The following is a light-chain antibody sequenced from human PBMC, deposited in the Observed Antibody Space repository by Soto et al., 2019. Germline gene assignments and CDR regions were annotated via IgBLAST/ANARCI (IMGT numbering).Light chain of an antibody. Sequence: QSVLTQPPSASGSPGQSVTISCTGTSSDVGGYNYVSWYQQHPGKAPKLMIYEVSKRPSGVPDRFSGPKSGNTASLTVSGLQAEDEADYYCSSYAGSSNLVFGGGTKVTVL. CDR2: EVS. J-gene: IGLJ2*01. CDR1: SSDVGGYNY. V-gene: IGLV2-8*01. CDR3: SSYAGSSNLV.